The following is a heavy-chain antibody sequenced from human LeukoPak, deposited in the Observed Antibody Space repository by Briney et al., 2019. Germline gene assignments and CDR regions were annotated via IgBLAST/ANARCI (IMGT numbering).Heavy chain of an antibody. CDR3: AKGLGYCTNGVCYISDY. Sequence: GESLKISCAASGFTFSSYAMSWVRQAPGKGLEWVSAISGSGGSTYYADSVKGRFTISRDNSKNTLYLQMNSLRAEDTAVYYCAKGLGYCTNGVCYISDYWGQGTLVTVSS. J-gene: IGHJ4*02. CDR1: GFTFSSYA. V-gene: IGHV3-23*01. CDR2: ISGSGGST. D-gene: IGHD2-8*01.